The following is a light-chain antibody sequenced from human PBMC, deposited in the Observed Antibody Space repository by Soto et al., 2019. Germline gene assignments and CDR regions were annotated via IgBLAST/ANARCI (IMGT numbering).Light chain of an antibody. CDR2: WAS. V-gene: IGKV4-1*01. Sequence: DIVMTQSPDSLAVSLGERATINCKSSQTVLYSSNNKNYLAWYQQKPGQPPKLLIYWASTRQSGVPDRFSGSGSGTDFTLTISSLQAEDVAVYYCKQYYSTPLTFGGGTKVELK. CDR1: QTVLYSSNNKNY. J-gene: IGKJ4*01. CDR3: KQYYSTPLT.